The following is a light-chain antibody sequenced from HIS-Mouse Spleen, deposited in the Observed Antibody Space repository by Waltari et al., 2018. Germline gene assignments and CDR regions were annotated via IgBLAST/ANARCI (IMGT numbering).Light chain of an antibody. V-gene: IGLV2-14*03. J-gene: IGLJ2*01. CDR1: SSDVGGYNY. Sequence: QSALTQPASVSGSPGQSITIPCTGTSSDVGGYNYVSWYQPHPGKAPKLMIYDVSNRPSGVSNRFSGSKSGNTASLTISGVQAEDEADYYCQSADSSGTYSVVFGGGTKLTVL. CDR3: QSADSSGTYSVV. CDR2: DVS.